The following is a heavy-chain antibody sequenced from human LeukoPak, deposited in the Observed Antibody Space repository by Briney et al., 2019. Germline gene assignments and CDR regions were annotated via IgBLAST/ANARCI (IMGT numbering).Heavy chain of an antibody. V-gene: IGHV4-59*08. CDR2: IYYSGST. J-gene: IGHJ4*02. Sequence: PSETLSLTCTVSGGSISSYYWSWIRRPPGEGLEWIGYIYYSGSTNYSPSLKSRVTISVDTSKNQFSLKLSSVTAADTAVYYCARQGYSAYEILDYWGQGTLVTVSS. CDR3: ARQGYSAYEILDY. CDR1: GGSISSYY. D-gene: IGHD5-12*01.